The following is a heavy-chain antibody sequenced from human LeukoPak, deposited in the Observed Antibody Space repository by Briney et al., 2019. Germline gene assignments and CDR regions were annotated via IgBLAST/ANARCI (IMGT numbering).Heavy chain of an antibody. D-gene: IGHD3-10*01. CDR3: ANYGSGSYYSDETIDY. J-gene: IGHJ4*02. CDR1: GGSISSSNDY. CDR2: IFYSGST. Sequence: SETLSLTCTVSGGSISSSNDYWGWIRQPPGKGLEWLGSIFYSGSTYYNPSLKSRVTISVDTSKNQFSLNLSSVTAADTAVYYCANYGSGSYYSDETIDYWGQGTLVTVSS. V-gene: IGHV4-39*01.